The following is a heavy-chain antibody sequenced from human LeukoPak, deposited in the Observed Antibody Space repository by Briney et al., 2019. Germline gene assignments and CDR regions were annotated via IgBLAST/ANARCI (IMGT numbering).Heavy chain of an antibody. J-gene: IGHJ4*02. V-gene: IGHV4-39*01. CDR2: IYYSGST. CDR3: ASPGPYYDFWSGYQYYFDY. Sequence: SETLSLTCTVSGVSISSNSYYWAWIRQPPGKGLEWFGTIYYSGSTYYNPSLESRVAISVDTSKNQFSLKLSSVTAADTAVYYCASPGPYYDFWSGYQYYFDYWGQGTLVTVSS. D-gene: IGHD3-3*01. CDR1: GVSISSNSYY.